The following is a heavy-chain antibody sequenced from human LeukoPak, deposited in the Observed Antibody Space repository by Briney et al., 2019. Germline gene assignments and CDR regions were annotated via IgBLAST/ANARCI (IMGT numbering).Heavy chain of an antibody. D-gene: IGHD3-22*01. J-gene: IGHJ4*02. CDR1: GFTFSTYA. Sequence: PGGSLRLSCAASGFTFSTYAVNWVRQAPGKGLEWVSTISGSGDSTYYADSVKGRFTISRDNSKDTLYLQMSSVRVDDTAVYYCAKLSPLYYDSHYWGQGTLVTVSS. CDR3: AKLSPLYYDSHY. CDR2: ISGSGDST. V-gene: IGHV3-23*01.